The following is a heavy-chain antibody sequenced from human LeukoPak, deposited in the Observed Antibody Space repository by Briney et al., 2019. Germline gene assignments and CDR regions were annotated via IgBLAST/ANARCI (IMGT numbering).Heavy chain of an antibody. V-gene: IGHV1-69*13. D-gene: IGHD2-15*01. Sequence: SVKVSCKASGGTFSSYAISWVRQAPGQGLEWMGGIIPIFGTANYAQKFQGRVTITEDESTSTAYMELSSLRSEDTAVYYCARSGQRRCSGGTCYPYYFDYWGQGTLVTVSS. CDR2: IIPIFGTA. CDR1: GGTFSSYA. J-gene: IGHJ4*02. CDR3: ARSGQRRCSGGTCYPYYFDY.